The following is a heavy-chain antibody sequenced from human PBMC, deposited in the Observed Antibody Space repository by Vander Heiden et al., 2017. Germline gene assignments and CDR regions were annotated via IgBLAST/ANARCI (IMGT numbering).Heavy chain of an antibody. CDR2: INPNTGGT. CDR1: GYTFTAFY. Sequence: VLPVQSGAAVMKPGASVKVSCQAPGYTFTAFYIHWVRQAPGQGLEWMGWINPNTGGTNYVQKFQGRVTLTRDTSTSTVYMELSRLTSDDTAIYYCARDLYGFGTSFDFWGQGTLVTVSS. V-gene: IGHV1-2*02. D-gene: IGHD3-10*01. J-gene: IGHJ4*02. CDR3: ARDLYGFGTSFDF.